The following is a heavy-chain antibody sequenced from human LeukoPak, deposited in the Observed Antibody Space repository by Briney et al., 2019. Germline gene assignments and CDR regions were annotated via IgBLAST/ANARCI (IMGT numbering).Heavy chain of an antibody. J-gene: IGHJ5*02. CDR2: ISRSGSTT. CDR3: ARGSPWGYYDFWSGYFAGWFDP. CDR1: GFTFSSYE. D-gene: IGHD3-3*01. Sequence: GGSLRLSCAASGFTFSSYEMNWVRQAPGKGLEWVSYISRSGSTTYYADSVKGRSTISRDNAKNSLYLQMNSLRAEDTAVYYCARGSPWGYYDFWSGYFAGWFDPWGQGTLVTVSS. V-gene: IGHV3-48*03.